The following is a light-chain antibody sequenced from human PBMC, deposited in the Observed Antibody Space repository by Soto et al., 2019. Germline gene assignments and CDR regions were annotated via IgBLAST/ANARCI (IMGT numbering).Light chain of an antibody. CDR1: QSFGTW. Sequence: DIQLTQSPSTLSASVGDRVAITCRASQSFGTWLAWYQQKPGKAPNLLIYRTSSLGRGVPSRFSGRGSGTEFTLTISSLQPDDLATYYCQRYNSDSFYTFGQGTKVEIK. V-gene: IGKV1-5*03. J-gene: IGKJ2*01. CDR2: RTS. CDR3: QRYNSDSFYT.